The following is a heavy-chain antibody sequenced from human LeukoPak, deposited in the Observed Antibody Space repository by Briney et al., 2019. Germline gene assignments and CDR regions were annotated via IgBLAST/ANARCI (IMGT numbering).Heavy chain of an antibody. V-gene: IGHV5-51*01. Sequence: GESLKISCKGSGYSFTSYWIGWVRQMPGKGLEWMGIIYPGDSDTRYSPSFQGQVTISADKSISTAYLQWSSLKASDTAMYYCARIETYYYGSGSYRYNLFDPWGQGTLVTVSS. D-gene: IGHD3-10*01. CDR1: GYSFTSYW. CDR3: ARIETYYYGSGSYRYNLFDP. J-gene: IGHJ5*02. CDR2: IYPGDSDT.